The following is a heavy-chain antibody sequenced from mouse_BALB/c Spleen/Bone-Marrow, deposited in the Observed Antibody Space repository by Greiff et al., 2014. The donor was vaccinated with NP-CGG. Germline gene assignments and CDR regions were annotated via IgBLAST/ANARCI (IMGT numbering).Heavy chain of an antibody. J-gene: IGHJ2*01. Sequence: EVHLVGSGTVLTRPGASVKMSCKASGYSFISYWMHWGKQRPGQGLEWIGTIYPGNINTSYNQKFKGKAKLTAVTSASTAYMELSSLTNEDSAVYYCTVSLTLYYFDYWGQGTTLTVSS. CDR3: TVSLTLYYFDY. V-gene: IGHV1-5*01. CDR2: IYPGNINT. CDR1: GYSFISYW. D-gene: IGHD5-1*01.